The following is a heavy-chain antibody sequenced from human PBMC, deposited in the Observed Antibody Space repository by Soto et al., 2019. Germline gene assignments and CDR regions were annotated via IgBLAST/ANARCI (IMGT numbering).Heavy chain of an antibody. J-gene: IGHJ4*02. Sequence: GGSLRLSCAASGFTFSSYAMSWVRQAPGKGLEWVSAISGSGGSTYYADSVKGRFTISRDNSKNTLYLQMNSLRAEDTAVYYCAKSVGGSSWYWGRPNYFDYWGQGTLVTVSS. CDR3: AKSVGGSSWYWGRPNYFDY. V-gene: IGHV3-23*01. CDR1: GFTFSSYA. CDR2: ISGSGGST. D-gene: IGHD6-13*01.